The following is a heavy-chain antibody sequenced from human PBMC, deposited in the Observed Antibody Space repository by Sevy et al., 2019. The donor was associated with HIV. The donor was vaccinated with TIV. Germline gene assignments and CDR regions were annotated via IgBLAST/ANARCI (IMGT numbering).Heavy chain of an antibody. Sequence: GGSLRLSCTASGFTFSTYTLTWVRQAPGKGLEWVSSITPDDTHYADSGGGRFSVSRDNSKNTLYLQMDSLTVDDTAVYYCARDAQTWRGPWYGTSGADRWGQGTLVTVSS. D-gene: IGHD1-1*01. CDR3: ARDAQTWRGPWYGTSGADR. CDR1: GFTFSTYT. V-gene: IGHV3-23*01. CDR2: ITPDDT. J-gene: IGHJ5*02.